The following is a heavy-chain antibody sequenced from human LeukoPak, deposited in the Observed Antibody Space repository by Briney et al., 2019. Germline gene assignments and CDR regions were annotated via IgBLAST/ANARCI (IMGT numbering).Heavy chain of an antibody. CDR2: FDPEDGET. CDR1: GYTLTELS. J-gene: IGHJ4*02. CDR3: ATGSRSVLPWFGEFDY. Sequence: ASVKVSCKVSGYTLTELSMHWVRQAPGKGLEWMGGFDPEDGETIYAQKFQDRVTMTEDTSTDTAYMELSSLRSEDTAVYYCATGSRSVLPWFGEFDYWGQGTLVTVSS. V-gene: IGHV1-24*01. D-gene: IGHD3-10*01.